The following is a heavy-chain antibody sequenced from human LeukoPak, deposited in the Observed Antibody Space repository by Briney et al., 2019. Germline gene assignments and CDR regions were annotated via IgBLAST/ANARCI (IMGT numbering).Heavy chain of an antibody. CDR1: GYTFTSYY. J-gene: IGHJ3*02. Sequence: ASVKVSCKASGYTFTSYYMHWVRQAPGQGLEWMGWINTNTGNPTYAQGFTGRFVFSLDTSVSTAYLQISSLKAEDTAVYYCAREKYGSAVAGTTDAFDIWGQGTMVTVSS. CDR2: INTNTGNP. D-gene: IGHD6-19*01. CDR3: AREKYGSAVAGTTDAFDI. V-gene: IGHV7-4-1*02.